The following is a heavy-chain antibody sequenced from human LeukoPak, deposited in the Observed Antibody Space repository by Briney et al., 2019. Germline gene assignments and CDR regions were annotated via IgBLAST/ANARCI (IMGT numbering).Heavy chain of an antibody. J-gene: IGHJ4*02. CDR3: ARVIMVRGVIIPPVFDY. CDR1: GGSISPYY. V-gene: IGHV4-59*12. CDR2: IYYSGST. D-gene: IGHD3-10*01. Sequence: SETLSLTCTVSGGSISPYYWSWIRQPPGKGLEWIGYIYYSGSTNYNPSLKSRVTISLDTSKNQFSLKLSSVTAADTAVYYCARVIMVRGVIIPPVFDYWGQGTLVTVSS.